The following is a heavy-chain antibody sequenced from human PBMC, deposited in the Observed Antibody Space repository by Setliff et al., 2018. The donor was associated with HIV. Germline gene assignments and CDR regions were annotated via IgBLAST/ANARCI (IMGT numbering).Heavy chain of an antibody. Sequence: SVKVSCKAYGGTFSSYAISWVRQAPGQGLEWMGGIIPILGTANYAQKFQGRVTITADKSTSTSYMHLSSLRAEDTAVYYCARAPVPSGIAVADQLDYWGQGTLVTVSS. J-gene: IGHJ4*02. CDR2: IIPILGTA. D-gene: IGHD6-19*01. CDR3: ARAPVPSGIAVADQLDY. V-gene: IGHV1-69*10. CDR1: GGTFSSYA.